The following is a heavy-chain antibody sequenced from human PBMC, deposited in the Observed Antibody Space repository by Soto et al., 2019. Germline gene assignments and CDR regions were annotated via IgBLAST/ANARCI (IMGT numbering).Heavy chain of an antibody. D-gene: IGHD3-22*01. Sequence: ASVKVSCKASSYTFTNYGITWVRQAPGQGLEWMGWISTYNSNTKYAQRLQGRVTMTTDTSTNTAYMELSSLRSDDTAVYYCARGKDDDTSGYSFYGMDVWGQGTTVTVSS. CDR3: ARGKDDDTSGYSFYGMDV. J-gene: IGHJ6*02. CDR1: SYTFTNYG. CDR2: ISTYNSNT. V-gene: IGHV1-18*01.